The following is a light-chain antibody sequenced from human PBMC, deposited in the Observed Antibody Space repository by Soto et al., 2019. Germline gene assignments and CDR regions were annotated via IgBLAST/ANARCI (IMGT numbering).Light chain of an antibody. J-gene: IGKJ1*01. CDR2: WAS. V-gene: IGKV4-1*01. CDR3: QHYNSYSEA. CDR1: QSVLYSSNNKNY. Sequence: DIVMTQSPDSLAVSLGERATINCKSSQSVLYSSNNKNYLAWYQQKPGQPPKLLIYWASTRVSGVPDRFSGSGSGTDFTLTISSLQPEDFATYYCQHYNSYSEAFGQGTK.